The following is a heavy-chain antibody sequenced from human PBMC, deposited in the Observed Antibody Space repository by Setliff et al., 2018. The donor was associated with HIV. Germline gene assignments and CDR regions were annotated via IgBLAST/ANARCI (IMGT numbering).Heavy chain of an antibody. CDR1: GGSISSTNW. Sequence: PSETLSLTCAVSGGSISSTNWWSWVRQPPGKGLEWIGEIYHSGSTNYNPSLKSRVTISVDKSKNQFSLKLSSVTAADAAVYYCASLGVWAGYDGYGALSYYFDYWGQGTLVTVSS. CDR3: ASLGVWAGYDGYGALSYYFDY. CDR2: IYHSGST. D-gene: IGHD5-12*01. J-gene: IGHJ4*02. V-gene: IGHV4-4*02.